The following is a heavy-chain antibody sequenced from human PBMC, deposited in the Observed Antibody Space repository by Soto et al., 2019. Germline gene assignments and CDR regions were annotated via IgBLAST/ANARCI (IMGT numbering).Heavy chain of an antibody. CDR3: VRDHDFAFDT. CDR2: MRSDGTTI. D-gene: IGHD2-21*02. J-gene: IGHJ4*02. V-gene: IGHV3-48*02. Sequence: EAHLVESGGGLVQPGGSLRLSCAASGFTFSDNPMNWVRLAPGKGLEWVSHMRSDGTTIYYADSVKGRFTISRDNAKNSLYLHMNSLRDEDTAIYYCVRDHDFAFDTWGQGTLVTVSS. CDR1: GFTFSDNP.